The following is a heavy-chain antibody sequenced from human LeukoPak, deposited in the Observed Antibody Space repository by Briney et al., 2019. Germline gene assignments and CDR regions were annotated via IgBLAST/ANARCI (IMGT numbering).Heavy chain of an antibody. D-gene: IGHD3-3*01. CDR2: INHSGST. J-gene: IGHJ4*02. V-gene: IGHV4-34*01. CDR1: GGSLSGYY. Sequence: SETLSLTGAVYGGSLSGYYWSWIRQPPGKGLEWIGEINHSGSTNYNPSLKSRVTISVDTSKNQFSLKLSSVTAADTAVYYCARGLKPYDLWGQGTLVTVSS. CDR3: ARGLKPYDL.